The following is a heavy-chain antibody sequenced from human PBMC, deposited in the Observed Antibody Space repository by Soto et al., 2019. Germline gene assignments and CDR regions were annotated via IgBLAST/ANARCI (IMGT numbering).Heavy chain of an antibody. CDR3: ARVPRRDYCSGGSCPAYYFDY. CDR1: GGSISSSSYY. V-gene: IGHV4-39*02. J-gene: IGHJ4*02. D-gene: IGHD2-15*01. CDR2: IYYSGST. Sequence: SETLSLTCTVSGGSISSSSYYWGWIRQPPGKGLEWIGSIYYSGSTYYNPSLKSRVTISVDTSKNHFSLKLSSLTAADTAVYYCARVPRRDYCSGGSCPAYYFDYCGQGTLVTVSS.